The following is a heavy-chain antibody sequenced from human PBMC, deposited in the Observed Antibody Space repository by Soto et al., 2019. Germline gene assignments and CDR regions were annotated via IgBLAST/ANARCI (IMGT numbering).Heavy chain of an antibody. J-gene: IGHJ5*02. CDR2: IYWDDDK. D-gene: IGHD3-22*01. CDR1: GFSLSTSGVG. V-gene: IGHV2-5*02. CDR3: AHMLHYYDSSGYYSRNWFDP. Sequence: SGPTLVNPTQTLTLTCTFSGFSLSTSGVGVGWIRQPPGKALEWLALIYWDDDKRYSPSLKSRLTITKDTSKNQVVLTMTNMDPVDTATYYFAHMLHYYDSSGYYSRNWFDPWGQGTLVTVSS.